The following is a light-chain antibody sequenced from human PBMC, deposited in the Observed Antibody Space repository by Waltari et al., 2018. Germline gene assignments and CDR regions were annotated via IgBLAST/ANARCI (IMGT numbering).Light chain of an antibody. CDR3: QHYNVYPYG. CDR2: KAS. CDR1: QSISIW. J-gene: IGKJ2*03. V-gene: IGKV1-5*03. Sequence: DIQMTQSPSTVSASVGDRVTITCRASQSISIWLALYQQKPGKAPKLLIYKASSLESGVSSRFSGSGSGTEFTLTITSLQPDDFATYYCQHYNVYPYGFGQGTNLEIK.